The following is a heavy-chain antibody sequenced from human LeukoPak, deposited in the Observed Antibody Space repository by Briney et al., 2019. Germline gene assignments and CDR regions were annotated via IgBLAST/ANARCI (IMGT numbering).Heavy chain of an antibody. D-gene: IGHD3-10*01. Sequence: GGSLRLSCAASGFTFSSYGMHWVRHAPGGGLGWGAVIWYDGSNKYYADSVKGRFTISRDNSKNTLYLQMNSLRAEGTAVYYCARGGSEFDYWGQGTLVTVSS. J-gene: IGHJ4*02. CDR1: GFTFSSYG. V-gene: IGHV3-33*01. CDR2: IWYDGSNK. CDR3: ARGGSEFDY.